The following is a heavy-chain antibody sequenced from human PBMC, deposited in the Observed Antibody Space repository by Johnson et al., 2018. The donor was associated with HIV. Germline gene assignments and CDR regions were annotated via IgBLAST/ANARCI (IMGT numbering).Heavy chain of an antibody. J-gene: IGHJ3*02. V-gene: IGHV3-30-3*01. CDR3: ARDYDIPRVDGFDI. CDR1: GFAFSSYA. Sequence: QVQLVESGGGVVQPGRSLRLSCAASGFAFSSYAMHWVRQAPGKGLEWVAVISYDGSNKYYADSVKGRFTISRDNSKNTLYLQMHSLRTEDTAVYYCARDYDIPRVDGFDIWGQGTMVTVSS. D-gene: IGHD3-9*01. CDR2: ISYDGSNK.